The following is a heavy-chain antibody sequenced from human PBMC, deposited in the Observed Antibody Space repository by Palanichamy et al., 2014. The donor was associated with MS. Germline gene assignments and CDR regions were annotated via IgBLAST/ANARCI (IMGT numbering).Heavy chain of an antibody. CDR2: IRHSGGST. CDR1: GFTFSSYA. D-gene: IGHD6-19*01. CDR3: AKCAVDDSGWYNDL. Sequence: EVQLLESGGGLVQPGGSLRLSCAASGFTFSSYAMYWVRQAPGKGLEWVSTIRHSGGSTYYADSVKGRFTISRDNSKNTPYLQMSSLRVEDTATYYCAKCAVDDSGWYNDLWGQGTLVTVSS. V-gene: IGHV3-23*01. J-gene: IGHJ5*02.